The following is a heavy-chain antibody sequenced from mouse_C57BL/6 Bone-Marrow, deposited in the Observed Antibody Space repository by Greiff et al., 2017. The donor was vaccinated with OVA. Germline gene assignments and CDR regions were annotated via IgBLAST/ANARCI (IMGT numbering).Heavy chain of an antibody. J-gene: IGHJ2*01. Sequence: VQLQQSGAELVRPGASVKLSCTASGFNIKDDYMHWVKQRPEQGLEWIGWIDPENGDTEYASKFQGKATITADTSSNTAYLQLSSLTSEDTAVYYCTPRHITTGVNYFDYWGQGTTLTVSS. CDR3: TPRHITTGVNYFDY. CDR2: IDPENGDT. CDR1: GFNIKDDY. D-gene: IGHD1-1*01. V-gene: IGHV14-4*01.